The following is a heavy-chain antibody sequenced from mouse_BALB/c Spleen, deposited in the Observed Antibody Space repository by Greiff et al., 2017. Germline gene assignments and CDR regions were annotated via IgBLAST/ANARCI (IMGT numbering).Heavy chain of an antibody. V-gene: IGHV1S81*02. J-gene: IGHJ2*01. Sequence: QVQLQQSGADLVKPGASVKLSCKASGYTFTSYYMYWVKQRPGQGLEWIGEINPSNGGTNFNEKFKSKATLTVDKSSSTAYMQLSSLTSEDSAVYYCTRSGYDGYFDYWGQGTTLTVSS. D-gene: IGHD2-14*01. CDR2: INPSNGGT. CDR1: GYTFTSYY. CDR3: TRSGYDGYFDY.